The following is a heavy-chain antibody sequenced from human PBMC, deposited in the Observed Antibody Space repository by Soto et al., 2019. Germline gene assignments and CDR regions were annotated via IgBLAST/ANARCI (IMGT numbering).Heavy chain of an antibody. Sequence: EVQLLESGGGLVQPGGSLRLSCAASGFTFSSFGMNWVRRAPGRGLEWVSVINASGDNAFHADSVKGRFSVSRDKSTNTVYLQMNSLRAEDTAVYYCARSFGVSGRYFYYYGLDVWGQGTTVTVSS. CDR2: INASGDNA. V-gene: IGHV3-23*01. CDR3: ARSFGVSGRYFYYYGLDV. D-gene: IGHD2-8*01. CDR1: GFTFSSFG. J-gene: IGHJ6*02.